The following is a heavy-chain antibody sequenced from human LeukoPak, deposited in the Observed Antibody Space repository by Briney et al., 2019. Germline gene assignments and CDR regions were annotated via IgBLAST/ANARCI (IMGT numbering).Heavy chain of an antibody. CDR3: ARGGPGSGWYFSTGIKNDAFDI. V-gene: IGHV1-8*03. CDR1: GYTFTGYY. Sequence: GASVKVSCKASGYTFTGYYMHWVRQATGQGLEWMGWMNPTSGNTGYAQKFQGRVTITRNTSISAAYMELSSLRSEDTAVYYCARGGPGSGWYFSTGIKNDAFDIWGQGTMVTVSS. J-gene: IGHJ3*02. D-gene: IGHD6-19*01. CDR2: MNPTSGNT.